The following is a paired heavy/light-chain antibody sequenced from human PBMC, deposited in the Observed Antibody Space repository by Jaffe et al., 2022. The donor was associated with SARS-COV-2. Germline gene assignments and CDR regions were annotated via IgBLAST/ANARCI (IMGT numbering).Heavy chain of an antibody. V-gene: IGHV3-48*02. CDR3: ARGHSSSWFAF. CDR1: VFTFSTNN. J-gene: IGHJ5*01. D-gene: IGHD6-13*01. Sequence: EVQLVESGGGLVQPGGSLRLSCADSVFTFSTNNMNWVRQAPGKGLEWLSYINSDSSTIYYAESVKGRFTISRDNAKNSLYLQMNSLRDEDTAVYYCARGHSSSWFAFWGQGTLVTVSS. CDR2: INSDSSTI.
Light chain of an antibody. V-gene: IGLV7-46*01. CDR1: TGAVTSGHY. J-gene: IGLJ1*01. CDR3: FLSYPGARFV. CDR2: DTS. Sequence: QAVVTQEPSLTVSPGGTVTLTCGSSTGAVTSGHYPYWFQQKPGQAPRTLIYDTSNKHSWTPARFSGSLLGGKAALTLSGAQPEDEADYYCFLSYPGARFVFGTGTKVTVL.